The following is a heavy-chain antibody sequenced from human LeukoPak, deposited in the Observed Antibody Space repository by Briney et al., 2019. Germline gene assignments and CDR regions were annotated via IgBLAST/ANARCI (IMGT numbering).Heavy chain of an antibody. D-gene: IGHD3-16*01. Sequence: PGGSLRLSCAASGFTFSSYGMHWVRQAPGKGLEWVAVISYDGSNKYYADSVKGRFTISRDNSKNTLYLQMNSLRAEDTAVYYCARGGAGKRVLNWFDPWGQGTLVTVSS. CDR3: ARGGAGKRVLNWFDP. V-gene: IGHV3-30*03. J-gene: IGHJ5*02. CDR1: GFTFSSYG. CDR2: ISYDGSNK.